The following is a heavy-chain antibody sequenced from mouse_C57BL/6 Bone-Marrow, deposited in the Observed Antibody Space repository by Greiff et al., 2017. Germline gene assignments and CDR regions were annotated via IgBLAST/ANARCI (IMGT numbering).Heavy chain of an antibody. D-gene: IGHD2-3*01. V-gene: IGHV14-2*01. CDR2: IDPEDGDT. J-gene: IGHJ3*01. Sequence: VQLQQSGAELVKPGASVKLSCTASGFNFKDYYMPWVKQRTEQGLEWIGRIDPEDGDTKYAPKFQGKATITAATSSNTAYLQLSSLASEDTAVDYCARRSHDPAWFAYWGQGTLVTVSA. CDR3: ARRSHDPAWFAY. CDR1: GFNFKDYY.